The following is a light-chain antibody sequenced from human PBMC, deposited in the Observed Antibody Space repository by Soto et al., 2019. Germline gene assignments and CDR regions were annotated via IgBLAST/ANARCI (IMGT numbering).Light chain of an antibody. Sequence: DIQMIQSPSSLSASVGDTVTITCQASQGISNYLAWYQQKPGKVPKLLIYGASTLQSGVPSRFSGSGSGTDFSHTISSLQPEDVATYYCQKYNSAPWTFGQGTKVEIK. V-gene: IGKV1-27*01. J-gene: IGKJ1*01. CDR1: QGISNY. CDR3: QKYNSAPWT. CDR2: GAS.